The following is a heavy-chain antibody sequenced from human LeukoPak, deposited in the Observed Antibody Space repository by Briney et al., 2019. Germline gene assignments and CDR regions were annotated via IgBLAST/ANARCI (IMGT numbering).Heavy chain of an antibody. CDR3: ARVDYDSSGYFDF. CDR2: IYYSGST. CDR1: RGSLSTYY. D-gene: IGHD3-22*01. J-gene: IGHJ4*02. V-gene: IGHV4-59*01. Sequence: SETLSLTCTVSRGSLSTYYWSWIPQPPRKGLEWVGFIYYSGSTNYNPSLKSRVTISVDTSKNHFSLKLYSVIAADTAVYYWARVDYDSSGYFDFWGQGTLVTVSS.